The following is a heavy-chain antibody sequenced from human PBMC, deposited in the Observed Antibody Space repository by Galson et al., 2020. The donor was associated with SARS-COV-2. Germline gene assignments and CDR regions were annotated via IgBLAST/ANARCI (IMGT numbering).Heavy chain of an antibody. CDR1: GFTFSSYA. CDR3: AKASRSMITFGGAIYDAFDI. V-gene: IGHV3-23*01. J-gene: IGHJ3*02. D-gene: IGHD3-16*01. CDR2: ISGSGGST. Sequence: GGSLRLSCAASGFTFSSYAMSWVRQAPGKGLEWVSAISGSGGSTYYADSVKGRFTISRDNSKNTLYLQMNSLRAEDTAVYYCAKASRSMITFGGAIYDAFDIWGQGTMVTVSS.